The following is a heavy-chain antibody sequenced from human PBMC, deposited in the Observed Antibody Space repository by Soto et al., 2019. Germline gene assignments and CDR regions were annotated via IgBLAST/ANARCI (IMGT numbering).Heavy chain of an antibody. CDR1: GDSVSSKSAA. Sequence: TLSLTCAISGDSVSSKSAAWNWIRQSPSRGLEWLGRTYYRSKWSTDYAISVKSRITINPDTSNNHFSLQLKSVTPEDTAVYYCTRALSGSYDHWGQGTLVTVSS. J-gene: IGHJ5*02. V-gene: IGHV6-1*01. CDR3: TRALSGSYDH. CDR2: TYYRSKWST. D-gene: IGHD1-26*01.